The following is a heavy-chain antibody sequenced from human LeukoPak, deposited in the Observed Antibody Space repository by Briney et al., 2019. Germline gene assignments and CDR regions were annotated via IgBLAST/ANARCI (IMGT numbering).Heavy chain of an antibody. CDR1: GFTFSSYW. J-gene: IGHJ4*02. V-gene: IGHV3-74*01. CDR3: ARVRAYDILTGYYSDTFDY. D-gene: IGHD3-9*01. CDR2: INNDGSST. Sequence: GGSLRLSCAASGFTFSSYWMHWVREALGRGLVWVSRINNDGSSTSYADSVKGRFTISRDNAKNTLYLQMNSLRAEDTAVYYCARVRAYDILTGYYSDTFDYWGQGTLVTVSS.